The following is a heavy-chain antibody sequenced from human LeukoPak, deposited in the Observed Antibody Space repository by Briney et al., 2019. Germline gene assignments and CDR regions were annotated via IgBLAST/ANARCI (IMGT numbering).Heavy chain of an antibody. CDR1: GFSFSSYG. CDR2: MSSSSGTI. Sequence: PGGSLRLSCGASGFSFSSYGMSWVRQAPGKGLEWVSYMSSSSGTIYYADSVKGRFTISRDNAKNSLYLQMNSLRAEDTAVYYCARAVGYCSGGSCYSGYFYMDVWGKGTTVTVSS. V-gene: IGHV3-48*01. D-gene: IGHD2-15*01. J-gene: IGHJ6*03. CDR3: ARAVGYCSGGSCYSGYFYMDV.